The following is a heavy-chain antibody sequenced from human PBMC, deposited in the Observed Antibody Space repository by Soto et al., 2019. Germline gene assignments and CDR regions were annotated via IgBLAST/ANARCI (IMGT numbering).Heavy chain of an antibody. V-gene: IGHV4-34*01. CDR2: INHSGST. CDR1: GGSFSGYY. D-gene: IGHD5-18*01. Sequence: SETLSLTCAVYGGSFSGYYWSWIRQPPGKGLEWIGEINHSGSTNYNPSLKSRVTISVDTSKNQFSLKLSSVTAADTAVYYCASVKDTAMVTEGDYLAYWGQGTLVTVSS. J-gene: IGHJ4*02. CDR3: ASVKDTAMVTEGDYLAY.